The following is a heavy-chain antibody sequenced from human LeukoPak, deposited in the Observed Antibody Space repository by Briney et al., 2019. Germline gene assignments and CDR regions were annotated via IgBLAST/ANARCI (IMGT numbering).Heavy chain of an antibody. CDR2: IYTSGST. CDR1: GGSISSYY. V-gene: IGHV4-4*07. D-gene: IGHD5-18*01. CDR3: ARGGYSYGALDY. Sequence: SETLSLTCTVSGGSISSYYWSWIRQPAGKGLEWIGRIYTSGSTNYNPSLKSRVTMSVDTSKNQLSLKLSSVTAADTAVYYCARGGYSYGALDYWGQGTLVTVSS. J-gene: IGHJ4*02.